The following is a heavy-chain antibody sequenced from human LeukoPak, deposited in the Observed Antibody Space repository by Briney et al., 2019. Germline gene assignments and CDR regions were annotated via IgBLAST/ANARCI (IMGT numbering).Heavy chain of an antibody. J-gene: IGHJ4*02. Sequence: ASVKVSCKASGYTFTGYYMHWVRQAPGQGLEWMGRINPNSGGTNYAQKFQGRATMTRDTSISTAYMELSRLRSDDTAVYYCARIGRWLQLREGGFVDYWGQGTLVTVSS. CDR3: ARIGRWLQLREGGFVDY. CDR1: GYTFTGYY. V-gene: IGHV1-2*06. CDR2: INPNSGGT. D-gene: IGHD5-24*01.